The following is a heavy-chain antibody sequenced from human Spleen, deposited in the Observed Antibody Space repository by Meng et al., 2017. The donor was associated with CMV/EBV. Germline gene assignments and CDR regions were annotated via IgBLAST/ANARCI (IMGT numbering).Heavy chain of an antibody. J-gene: IGHJ4*02. V-gene: IGHV4-34*01. CDR2: INLSGST. CDR3: ARGSSLSIAARVGSTPFDY. CDR1: GGALSGYY. Sequence: SETLSCTCGVHGGALSGYYWRWIRQPPGKGLEWIGEINLSGSTNYNPSRKSRGTISVDTSKNQFSLKLSSVTAADTAVYYCARGSSLSIAARVGSTPFDYWGQGTLVTVSS. D-gene: IGHD6-6*01.